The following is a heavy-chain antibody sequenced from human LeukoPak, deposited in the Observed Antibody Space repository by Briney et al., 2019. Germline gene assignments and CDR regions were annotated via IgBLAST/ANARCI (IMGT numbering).Heavy chain of an antibody. V-gene: IGHV3-11*03. CDR3: TRHPAEGDY. CDR2: ISGSSSNT. Sequence: PGGSLRLSCAASGFTFSDFYMSWIRQAPGKGLESISYISGSSSNTNYADSVKGRFTISRDNAKNSLYLQMNSLRAEDTAVYYCTRHPAEGDYWGQGTLVTVYS. D-gene: IGHD2-15*01. J-gene: IGHJ4*02. CDR1: GFTFSDFY.